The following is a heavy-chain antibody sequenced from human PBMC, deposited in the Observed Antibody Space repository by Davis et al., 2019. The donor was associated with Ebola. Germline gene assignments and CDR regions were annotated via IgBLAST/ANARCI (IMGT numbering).Heavy chain of an antibody. J-gene: IGHJ6*02. CDR1: GFTFSSYS. D-gene: IGHD2-15*01. CDR3: ARGGVVAATAPYGMDV. Sequence: GESLKISCAASGFTFSSYSMNWVRQAPGKGLEWVSSISSSSSYIYYADSVKGRFTISRDNAKNSLYLQMNSLRAEDTAVYYCARGGVVAATAPYGMDVWGQGTTVTVSS. CDR2: ISSSSSYI. V-gene: IGHV3-21*01.